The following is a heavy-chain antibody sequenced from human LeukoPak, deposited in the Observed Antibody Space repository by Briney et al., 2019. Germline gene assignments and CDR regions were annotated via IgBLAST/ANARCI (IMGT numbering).Heavy chain of an antibody. CDR1: AGSISSYY. D-gene: IGHD4-17*01. J-gene: IGHJ5*02. Sequence: PSETLSLTCTVSAGSISSYYWSWIRQPSGKGLEWSGEINHSGSTNYNTSLKSRVTISVGTSKNQFSLKLSSVTAADTAVYYCARGLRRWTVPTSGWFDPWGQGTLVTVSS. CDR3: ARGLRRWTVPTSGWFDP. CDR2: INHSGST. V-gene: IGHV4-34*01.